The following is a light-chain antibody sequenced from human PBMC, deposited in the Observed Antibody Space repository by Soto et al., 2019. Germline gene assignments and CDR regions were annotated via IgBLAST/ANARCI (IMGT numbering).Light chain of an antibody. Sequence: EIVMTQSPATLSVSPGERATLSCRASQSVTSNLAWYRPKHGQAPRLLISDASTRATGVPARFSGSGSGTEFTLTISSLQSEDSGIYYCQQYNFWPPLTFGGGTKVEIK. CDR2: DAS. CDR3: QQYNFWPPLT. V-gene: IGKV3-15*01. CDR1: QSVTSN. J-gene: IGKJ4*01.